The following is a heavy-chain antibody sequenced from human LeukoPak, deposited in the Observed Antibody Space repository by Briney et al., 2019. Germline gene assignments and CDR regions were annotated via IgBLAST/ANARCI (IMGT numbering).Heavy chain of an antibody. CDR1: GFTFSTYS. J-gene: IGHJ4*02. V-gene: IGHV3-48*01. D-gene: IGHD3-22*01. Sequence: GGSLRLSCAASGFTFSTYSMNWVRQAPGKGLEWVSYISSSSSTIYYADSVKGRFTISRDNAKNSPYLQMNSLRAEDTAVYYCARGSTYYDSSGQVPFDYWGQGTLVTVSS. CDR2: ISSSSSTI. CDR3: ARGSTYYDSSGQVPFDY.